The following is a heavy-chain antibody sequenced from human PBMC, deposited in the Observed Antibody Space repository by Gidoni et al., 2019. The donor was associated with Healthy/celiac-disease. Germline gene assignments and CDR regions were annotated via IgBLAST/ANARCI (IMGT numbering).Heavy chain of an antibody. Sequence: EVQLVESGGGLVQPGGSLRLSCAASGFTFISYWMHWVRQAPGKGLVWVSRINSDGSSTSYADSVKGRFTISRDNAKNTLYLQMNSLRAEDTAVYYCAREEAGIAAAGTYYYYGMDVWGQGTTVTVSS. CDR1: GFTFISYW. V-gene: IGHV3-74*01. D-gene: IGHD6-13*01. CDR3: AREEAGIAAAGTYYYYGMDV. J-gene: IGHJ6*02. CDR2: INSDGSST.